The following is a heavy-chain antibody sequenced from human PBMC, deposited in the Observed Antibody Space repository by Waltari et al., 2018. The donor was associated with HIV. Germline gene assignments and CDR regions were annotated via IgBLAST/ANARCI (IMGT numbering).Heavy chain of an antibody. J-gene: IGHJ4*02. CDR2: ISPGGATI. CDR3: TRPRYNGYNYPTYVDY. V-gene: IGHV3-11*01. D-gene: IGHD5-12*01. CDR1: GFTFSDYY. Sequence: QVQLVESGGGLVKPGGSLRLSCAASGFTFSDYYMSWVRQAPGKGVEWGSYISPGGATIYYTESVNGRFTISRDNAKNSLYLLIDNLRGEDTAVYYCTRPRYNGYNYPTYVDYWGQGNPVTVSS.